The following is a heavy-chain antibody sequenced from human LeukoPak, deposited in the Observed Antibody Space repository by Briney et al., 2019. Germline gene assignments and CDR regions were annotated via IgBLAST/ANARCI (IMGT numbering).Heavy chain of an antibody. V-gene: IGHV1-69*04. CDR2: IIPILGIA. CDR3: ARVAPPGGDFWSGYLDY. J-gene: IGHJ4*02. D-gene: IGHD3-3*01. CDR1: GGTFSSYA. Sequence: SVKVSCKASGGTFSSYAISWVRQAPGQGLEWMGRIIPILGIANYAQKFQGRVTITTDESTSTAYMELSSLRSEDTAVYYCARVAPPGGDFWSGYLDYWGQGTLVTVSS.